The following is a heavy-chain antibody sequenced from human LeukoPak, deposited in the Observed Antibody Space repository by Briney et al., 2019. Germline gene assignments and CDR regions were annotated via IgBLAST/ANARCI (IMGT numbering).Heavy chain of an antibody. CDR1: GFTFSAYS. Sequence: PGGSLRLSCAASGFTFSAYSMNWVRQAPGEGLEWISHINSGTNNIYYADSVKGRFTISRDNAKNSLFLQMNSLRADDTAVYYCARDQNGAGFDSWGQGTLVTVSS. D-gene: IGHD4-17*01. CDR3: ARDQNGAGFDS. V-gene: IGHV3-48*04. J-gene: IGHJ4*02. CDR2: INSGTNNI.